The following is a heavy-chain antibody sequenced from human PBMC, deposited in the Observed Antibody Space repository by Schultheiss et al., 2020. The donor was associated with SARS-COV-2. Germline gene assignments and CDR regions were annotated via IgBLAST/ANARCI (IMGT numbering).Heavy chain of an antibody. J-gene: IGHJ5*02. Sequence: SQTLSLTCTVPGGSISSGGYYWSWISQHPGKGLEWIGYIYFSGITYYNPSLKSLVTISVDTSKNQFSLKLSSVTAADTAVYYFARMVVVAATLGWFDPWGQGTPVTVSS. CDR1: GGSISSGGYY. CDR3: ARMVVVAATLGWFDP. D-gene: IGHD2-15*01. V-gene: IGHV4-31*01. CDR2: IYFSGIT.